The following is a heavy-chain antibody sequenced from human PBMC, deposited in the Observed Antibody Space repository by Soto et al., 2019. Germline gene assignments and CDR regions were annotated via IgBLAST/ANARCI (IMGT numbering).Heavy chain of an antibody. Sequence: QVQLVESGGGVVQPGRSLRLSCAASGFTFSSYAMHWVRQAPGKGLEWVAVISYDGSNKYYADSVKGRFTISRDNSKNTLYLQMNSLRAEDTAVYYCAIEPDIVLVPAATEDFDYWGQGTLVTVSS. J-gene: IGHJ4*02. CDR1: GFTFSSYA. CDR2: ISYDGSNK. V-gene: IGHV3-30-3*01. CDR3: AIEPDIVLVPAATEDFDY. D-gene: IGHD2-2*01.